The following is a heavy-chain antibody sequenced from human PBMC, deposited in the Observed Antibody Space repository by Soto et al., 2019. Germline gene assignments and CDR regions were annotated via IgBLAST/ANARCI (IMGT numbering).Heavy chain of an antibody. J-gene: IGHJ6*02. CDR3: ARVPSPFDFYYAMDV. CDR1: GDSIGSVNKY. D-gene: IGHD3-16*01. V-gene: IGHV4-30-4*02. Sequence: PSETLSLTCTVSGDSIGSVNKYWSWIRQAPGKGLEWIGYIFSSGTTYYNPSLKSRLTMSLDTSQNQFSLKLNSVTAADTAVYFCARVPSPFDFYYAMDVWGQGTTVTASS. CDR2: IFSSGTT.